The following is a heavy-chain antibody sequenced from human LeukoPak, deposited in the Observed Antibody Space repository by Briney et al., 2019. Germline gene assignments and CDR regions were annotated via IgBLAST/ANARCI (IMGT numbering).Heavy chain of an antibody. CDR2: IIPILGIA. Sequence: SVKVSCRASGGTFSSYAISWVRQAPGQGLGWMGRIIPILGIANYAQKFQGRVTITADKSTSTAYMELSSLRSEDTAVYYCARSDTYYYDSSGYLNYWGQGTLVTVSS. V-gene: IGHV1-69*04. D-gene: IGHD3-22*01. CDR1: GGTFSSYA. CDR3: ARSDTYYYDSSGYLNY. J-gene: IGHJ4*02.